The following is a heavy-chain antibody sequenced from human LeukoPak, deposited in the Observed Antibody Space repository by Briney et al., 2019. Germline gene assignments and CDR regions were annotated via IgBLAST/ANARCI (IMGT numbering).Heavy chain of an antibody. V-gene: IGHV3-23*01. J-gene: IGHJ4*02. CDR3: AKRSSGSYWVFDY. D-gene: IGHD1-26*01. Sequence: PGGSLRLSCAASGFTFSSYAMNWVRQAPGKGLEWVSAISGSSGRTYYADSVKGRFTISRDNSKNTLYLQMNSLRAEDTAVYYCAKRSSGSYWVFDYWGQGTLVTVSS. CDR2: ISGSSGRT. CDR1: GFTFSSYA.